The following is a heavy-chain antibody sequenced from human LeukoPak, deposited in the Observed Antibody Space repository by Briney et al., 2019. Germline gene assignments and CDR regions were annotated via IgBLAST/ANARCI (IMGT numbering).Heavy chain of an antibody. V-gene: IGHV4-39*01. CDR2: IYYSGST. CDR1: GGSISSSSYY. J-gene: IGHJ4*02. CDR3: ARVGSGTYYSFFDY. D-gene: IGHD3-10*01. Sequence: SETLSLTCTVSGGSISSSSYYWGWIRQPPGKGLEWIGTIYYSGSTYYNPSLKSRVTISVDTSKNQFSLTLRSVTAADTAVYYCARVGSGTYYSFFDYWGQGTLVTVSS.